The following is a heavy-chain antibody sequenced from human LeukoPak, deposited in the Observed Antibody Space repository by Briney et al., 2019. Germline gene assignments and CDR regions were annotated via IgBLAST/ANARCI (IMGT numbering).Heavy chain of an antibody. J-gene: IGHJ4*02. CDR3: ARDHTWTDGDYVYFDY. CDR1: GFTFSSYA. Sequence: GGSLRPSCAASGFTFSSYAMSWVRQAPGKGLEWVSAISGSGGSTYYADSVKGRFTISRDNAKNTLYLQMNSLRAEDTAVYYCARDHTWTDGDYVYFDYWGQGTLVTVSS. V-gene: IGHV3-23*01. CDR2: ISGSGGST. D-gene: IGHD1-20*01.